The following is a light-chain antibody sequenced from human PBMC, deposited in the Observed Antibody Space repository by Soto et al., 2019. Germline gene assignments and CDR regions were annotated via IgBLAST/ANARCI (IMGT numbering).Light chain of an antibody. J-gene: IGLJ3*02. CDR1: NSNIGTNA. Sequence: QSVLTQPPSASGTPGQRVTISCSGSNSNIGTNAVNWYQQIPGTAPKLLIYNNNQRPSGVPDRFSGSKSGTSASLTISGLHSDDEADYPCATWDDTLLSWVFGGGTKLTVL. CDR3: ATWDDTLLSWV. CDR2: NNN. V-gene: IGLV1-44*01.